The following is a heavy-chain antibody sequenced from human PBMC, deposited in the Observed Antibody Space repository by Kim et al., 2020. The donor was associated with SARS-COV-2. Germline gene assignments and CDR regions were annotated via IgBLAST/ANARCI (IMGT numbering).Heavy chain of an antibody. CDR3: ARGVSSAWFLSACLDP. J-gene: IGHJ5*02. CDR2: VDHSGTT. Sequence: SETLSLTCVVSGASISSSSCWSWVRQPPGKGLEWIGEVDHSGTTSYNVSLKNRVSILVDKSKNQFSLRLTSVSAADTAVYYCARGVSSAWFLSACLDPWG. CDR1: GASISSSSC. D-gene: IGHD3-22*01. V-gene: IGHV4-4*02.